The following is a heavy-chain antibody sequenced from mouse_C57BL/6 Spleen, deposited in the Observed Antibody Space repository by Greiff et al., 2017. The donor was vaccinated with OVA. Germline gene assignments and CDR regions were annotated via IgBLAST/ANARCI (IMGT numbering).Heavy chain of an antibody. Sequence: VQLQQSGAELVRPGASVKLSCTASGFTFTDDYMHWVKQRPEQGLEWIGWIDPENGDTEYASKFQGKATFTADTSSNTAYLQLNSLTSEDTAVYYCTAAAYWGQGTPVTVSA. J-gene: IGHJ3*01. CDR2: IDPENGDT. CDR1: GFTFTDDY. V-gene: IGHV14-4*01. CDR3: TAAAY.